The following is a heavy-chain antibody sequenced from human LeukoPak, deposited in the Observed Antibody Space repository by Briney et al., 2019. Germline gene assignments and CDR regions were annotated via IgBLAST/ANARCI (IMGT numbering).Heavy chain of an antibody. D-gene: IGHD6-13*01. CDR3: ARIAAAGYMAGPNS. V-gene: IGHV4-38-2*02. Sequence: SETLSLTCTVSGYSISSGYYWGWIRQPPGKGLEWIGSIYHSGSTYYNPSLKSRVTISVDTSKNQFSLKLSSVTAADTAVYYCARIAAAGYMAGPNSWGQGTLVTVSS. CDR2: IYHSGST. CDR1: GYSISSGYY. J-gene: IGHJ4*02.